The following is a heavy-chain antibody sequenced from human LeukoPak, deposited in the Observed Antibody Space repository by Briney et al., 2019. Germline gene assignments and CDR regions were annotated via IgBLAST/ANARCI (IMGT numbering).Heavy chain of an antibody. CDR1: GFTFNSFA. V-gene: IGHV3-23*01. CDR3: ARDRYSSTYFDY. J-gene: IGHJ4*02. D-gene: IGHD6-13*01. CDR2: ISGGGST. Sequence: GGSLRLSCAASGFTFNSFAMSWVRQAPGKGLEWVSAISGGGSTYYADSVKGRFTISRDYSKNTLYLQMNSLRAEDTAVYYCARDRYSSTYFDYWGQGTLVTVSS.